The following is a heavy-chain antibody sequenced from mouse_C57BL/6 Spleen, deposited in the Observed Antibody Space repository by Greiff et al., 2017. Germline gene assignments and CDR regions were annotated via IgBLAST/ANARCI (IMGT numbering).Heavy chain of an antibody. V-gene: IGHV1-72*01. J-gene: IGHJ3*01. CDR2: IGPNSGGT. Sequence: QVQLQQPGAELVKPGASVKLSCKASGYTFTSYWMHWVKQRPGRGLEWIGRIGPNSGGTKYNEKFKSKGTLTVDKPSSTAYMQLSSLTSEDSAVYYCARSPGYDYDGFAYWGQGTLVTVSA. D-gene: IGHD2-4*01. CDR1: GYTFTSYW. CDR3: ARSPGYDYDGFAY.